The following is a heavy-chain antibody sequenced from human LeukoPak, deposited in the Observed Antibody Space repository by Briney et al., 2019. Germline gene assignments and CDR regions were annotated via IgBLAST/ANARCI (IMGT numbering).Heavy chain of an antibody. CDR2: IYYSGST. Sequence: SETLSLTRTVSGGSISTYYWSWIRQPPGKGLEWIGYIYYSGSTNYNPSLKSRVTISVDTSKNQFSLKLSSVTAADTAVYYCARDLLLSSVFDPWGQGTLVTVSS. V-gene: IGHV4-59*01. D-gene: IGHD3-10*01. CDR1: GGSISTYY. CDR3: ARDLLLSSVFDP. J-gene: IGHJ5*02.